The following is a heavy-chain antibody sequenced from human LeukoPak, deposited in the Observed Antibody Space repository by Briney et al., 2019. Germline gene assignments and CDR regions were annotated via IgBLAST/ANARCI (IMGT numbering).Heavy chain of an antibody. Sequence: PGGSLRLSCAASGFTFDDYGMSWVRQAPGKGLEWVSGINWNGGSTGYADSVKGRFTISRDNAKNSLYLQMNSLRAEDTALYYCARDYASVGATEGYYYYYMDVWGKGTTVTVSS. CDR2: INWNGGST. CDR1: GFTFDDYG. V-gene: IGHV3-20*04. D-gene: IGHD1-26*01. CDR3: ARDYASVGATEGYYYYYMDV. J-gene: IGHJ6*03.